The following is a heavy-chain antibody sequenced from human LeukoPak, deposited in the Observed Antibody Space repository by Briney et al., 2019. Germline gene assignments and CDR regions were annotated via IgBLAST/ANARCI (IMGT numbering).Heavy chain of an antibody. J-gene: IGHJ5*02. V-gene: IGHV3-11*04. CDR2: ISSSGSTI. D-gene: IGHD6-13*01. CDR3: ARADGAAAGNWFDP. CDR1: GFTFSDYY. Sequence: PGGSLRLSCAASGFTFSDYYMSWIRQAPGKGLEWVSYISSSGSTIYYADSVKGRFTISRDNSKNTLYLQMNSLRAEDTAVYYCARADGAAAGNWFDPWGQGTLVTVSS.